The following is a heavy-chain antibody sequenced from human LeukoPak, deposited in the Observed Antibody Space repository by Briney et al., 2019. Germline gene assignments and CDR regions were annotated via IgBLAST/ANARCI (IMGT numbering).Heavy chain of an antibody. CDR1: GGSLPPYN. CDR2: IQDSGST. D-gene: IGHD1-1*01. CDR3: ATGETGSTLGGY. J-gene: IGHJ4*02. Sequence: PSETLSLTCAVYGGSLPPYNYLWIRQPPGKGLEWIGYIQDSGSTNYNPSLKSRVTISVDTSKNQISLQMTSMTAADTAVYYWATGETGSTLGGYWGQGTLVTVSS. V-gene: IGHV4-59*01.